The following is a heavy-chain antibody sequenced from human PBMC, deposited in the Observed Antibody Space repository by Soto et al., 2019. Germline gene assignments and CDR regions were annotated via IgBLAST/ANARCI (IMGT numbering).Heavy chain of an antibody. CDR2: IYYSGST. Sequence: SETLSLTCTVSGGSVSSCSYYWSWIRQPPVKGLEWIGYIYYSGSTNYNPSLKSRVTISVDTSKNQFSLKLSSVTAADTAVYYCARGAHNFPYYYYYYGMDVWGQGTTVTVSS. J-gene: IGHJ6*02. V-gene: IGHV4-61*01. CDR3: ARGAHNFPYYYYYYGMDV. CDR1: GGSVSSCSYY.